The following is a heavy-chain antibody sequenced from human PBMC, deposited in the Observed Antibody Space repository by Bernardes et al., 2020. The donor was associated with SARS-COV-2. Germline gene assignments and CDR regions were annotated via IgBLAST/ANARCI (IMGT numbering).Heavy chain of an antibody. CDR3: ARSAGMDV. CDR1: GGSISSNNW. V-gene: IGHV4-4*02. J-gene: IGHJ6*02. CDR2: IYHTGST. Sequence: SETLSLTCAVSGGSISSNNWWSWVRQPPGKGLEWVGEIYHTGSTNYNPSLQSRVTMSVDKSKNQFSLKLTSVTAADTAVFYCARSAGMDVWGQGTMVTVSS.